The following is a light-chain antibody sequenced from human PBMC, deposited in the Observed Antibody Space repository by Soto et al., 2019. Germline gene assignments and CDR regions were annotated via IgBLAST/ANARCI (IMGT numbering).Light chain of an antibody. CDR1: QSVGSS. Sequence: EIVMTQSPATLSVSPGERATLSYRASQSVGSSLAWYQQEPGQAPRLLIYGASTRATGIPARFSGSGSGTEFTLTISSLQSEDFATYYYQQYNSYSTFGQGTKVDIK. CDR2: GAS. V-gene: IGKV3-15*01. CDR3: QQYNSYST. J-gene: IGKJ1*01.